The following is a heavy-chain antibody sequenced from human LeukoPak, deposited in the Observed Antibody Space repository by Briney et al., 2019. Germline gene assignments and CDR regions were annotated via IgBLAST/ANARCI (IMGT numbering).Heavy chain of an antibody. CDR3: AKALPGVFSGMMGAFDI. CDR2: ISGSSSST. V-gene: IGHV3-23*01. D-gene: IGHD1-14*01. CDR1: EFNLRSYA. J-gene: IGHJ3*02. Sequence: GGSLRLSCAASEFNLRSYAMTWVRQAPGKGLEWVSHISGSSSSTYYADSVKGRFTISRDNSENTVSLQMNSLRAEDTAVYYCAKALPGVFSGMMGAFDIWAKGQWSPSLQ.